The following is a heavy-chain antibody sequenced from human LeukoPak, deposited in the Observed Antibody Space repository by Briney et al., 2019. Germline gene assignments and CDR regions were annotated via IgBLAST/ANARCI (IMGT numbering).Heavy chain of an antibody. CDR1: GFTFSFYA. V-gene: IGHV3-23*01. D-gene: IGHD3-3*01. Sequence: GGSLRLSCAASGFTFSFYAMSWVRQAPGKGLEWVSDIGGSGGTTYYADSVKGRFTISRDNSKNTLYLQMNSLRAEDTALYYCAKDSTGIYDFWSGYYSAFWGQGTLVTVSS. CDR3: AKDSTGIYDFWSGYYSAF. CDR2: IGGSGGTT. J-gene: IGHJ4*02.